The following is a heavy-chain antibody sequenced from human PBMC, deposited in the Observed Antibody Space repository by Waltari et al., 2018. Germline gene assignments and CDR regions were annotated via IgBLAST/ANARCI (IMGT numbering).Heavy chain of an antibody. CDR2: RYTSGGP. V-gene: IGHV4-61*02. CDR1: GGSISSGSFS. D-gene: IGHD6-6*01. J-gene: IGHJ6*03. Sequence: QVQLQESGPGLVKPSQTLFLTCTVSGGSISSGSFSWSWIRQPAGKGLEWIGRRYTSGGPNSNPSLKSRVIISVDTSKNQFSLNLTSVTAADTAVYYCARTVYSSSNYHYYMDVWGKGTTVTVSS. CDR3: ARTVYSSSNYHYYMDV.